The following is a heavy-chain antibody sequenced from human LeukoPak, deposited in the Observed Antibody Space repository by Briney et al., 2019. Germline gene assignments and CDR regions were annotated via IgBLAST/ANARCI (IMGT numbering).Heavy chain of an antibody. J-gene: IGHJ4*02. CDR1: GGSFSGYY. D-gene: IGHD3-3*01. CDR2: INHSGST. Sequence: PSETLSLTCAVYGGSFSGYYWSWIRQPPGKGLEWIGEINHSGSTNYNPSLKSRVTISVDTSKNPFSLKLSSVTAADTAVYYCARGLYDFWSGYSMYYFDYWGQGTLVTVSS. V-gene: IGHV4-34*01. CDR3: ARGLYDFWSGYSMYYFDY.